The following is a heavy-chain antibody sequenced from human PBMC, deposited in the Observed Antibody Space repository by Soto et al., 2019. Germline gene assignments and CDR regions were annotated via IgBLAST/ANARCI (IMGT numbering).Heavy chain of an antibody. J-gene: IGHJ6*03. V-gene: IGHV1-3*01. D-gene: IGHD2-8*01. Sequence: ASVKVSCEASGYTFTSYAMHWVRQAPGQGLEWMGWINAGNGNTKYSQKFQDRVTMTRDTSATTAYMELSSLRSEDTAVYYCARELGYCTNGVCYTPYYYYIDVWGTGTTVTVSS. CDR1: GYTFTSYA. CDR2: INAGNGNT. CDR3: ARELGYCTNGVCYTPYYYYIDV.